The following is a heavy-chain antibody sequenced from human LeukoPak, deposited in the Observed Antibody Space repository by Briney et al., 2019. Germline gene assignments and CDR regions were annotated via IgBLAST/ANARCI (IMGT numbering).Heavy chain of an antibody. CDR3: AGARGRRWTYDAFDI. CDR2: IYYSGST. V-gene: IGHV4-59*01. Sequence: SETLSLTCTVSGGSISSYYWSWIRQPPGKGLEWIGYIYYSGSTNYNPSLKSRVTISVDTSKNQFSLKLTSVTAADTAVYYCAGARGRRWTYDAFDIWGQGTRVTVSS. J-gene: IGHJ3*02. CDR1: GGSISSYY. D-gene: IGHD1-7*01.